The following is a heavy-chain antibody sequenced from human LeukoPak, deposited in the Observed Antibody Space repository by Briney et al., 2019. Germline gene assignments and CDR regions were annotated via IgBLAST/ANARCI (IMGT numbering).Heavy chain of an antibody. V-gene: IGHV5-51*01. J-gene: IGHJ3*02. CDR1: GYSFTSYW. CDR3: ARPGEVDTAMVIVGAFDI. CDR2: IYPGDSDN. Sequence: GESLKISCKGSGYSFTSYWIGWVRQMPGKGLEWMGIIYPGDSDNRYSPSFQGQVTISADKSISTAYLQWSSLKASDTAMYYCARPGEVDTAMVIVGAFDIWGQGTMVTVSS. D-gene: IGHD5-18*01.